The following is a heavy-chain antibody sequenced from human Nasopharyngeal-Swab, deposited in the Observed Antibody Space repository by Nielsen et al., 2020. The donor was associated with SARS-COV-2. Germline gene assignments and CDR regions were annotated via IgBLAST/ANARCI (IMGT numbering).Heavy chain of an antibody. CDR3: VGGGYSSSWYGGDY. V-gene: IGHV3-23*01. Sequence: VRQAPGKGLEWVSAISGSGGSTYYADSVKGRFTISRDNAKNSLSLQMNSLRAEDTAVYYCVGGGYSSSWYGGDYWGQGTLVTVSS. J-gene: IGHJ4*02. D-gene: IGHD6-13*01. CDR2: ISGSGGST.